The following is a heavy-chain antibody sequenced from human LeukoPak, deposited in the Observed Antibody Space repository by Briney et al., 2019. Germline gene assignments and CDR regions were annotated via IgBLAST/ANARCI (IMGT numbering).Heavy chain of an antibody. Sequence: GASVKVSCKASGYTFTGYYMHWVRQAPGQGLEWMGWINPNSGGTNYAQKFQGRVTMTRDTSISTAYMELSRLRSDDTAVYYCVRMIAGYYYYGMDVWGQGTTVTVSS. J-gene: IGHJ6*02. CDR1: GYTFTGYY. CDR2: INPNSGGT. CDR3: VRMIAGYYYYGMDV. D-gene: IGHD2-21*01. V-gene: IGHV1-2*02.